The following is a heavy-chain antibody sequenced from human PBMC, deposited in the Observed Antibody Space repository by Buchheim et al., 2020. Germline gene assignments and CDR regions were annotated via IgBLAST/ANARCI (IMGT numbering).Heavy chain of an antibody. CDR2: IWYDGSDK. Sequence: QVQLVESGGGVVQPGRSLRLSCAASGFPFSSYGMHWVRQAPGKGLEWVTIIWYDGSDKYYADSVKGRFTISRDNSKNTLYLQMNSLRAEDTAVYYCARASNQGGFLEWLLILDYWGQGTL. D-gene: IGHD3-3*01. V-gene: IGHV3-33*01. CDR1: GFPFSSYG. CDR3: ARASNQGGFLEWLLILDY. J-gene: IGHJ4*02.